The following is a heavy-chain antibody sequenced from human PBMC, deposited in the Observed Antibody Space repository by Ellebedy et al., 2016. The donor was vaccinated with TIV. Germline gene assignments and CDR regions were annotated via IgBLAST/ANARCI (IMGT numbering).Heavy chain of an antibody. J-gene: IGHJ4*02. Sequence: PGGSLRLSCAASGFTFSDYYMSWIRQAPGKGLEWVSFISSSSSTIYYADSVKGRFTISRDNAKNSLYLQMNSLSVEDTAVYYCVRNDYNDYIDYWGQGALVTVSS. D-gene: IGHD4-11*01. CDR1: GFTFSDYY. V-gene: IGHV3-11*01. CDR3: VRNDYNDYIDY. CDR2: ISSSSSTI.